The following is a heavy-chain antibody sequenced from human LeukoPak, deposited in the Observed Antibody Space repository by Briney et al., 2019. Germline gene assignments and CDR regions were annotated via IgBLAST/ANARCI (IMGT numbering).Heavy chain of an antibody. V-gene: IGHV3-30*02. Sequence: GGSLRLSCAASGFTFSSYGMHWVRQAPGKGLEWVAVILNDGSQEKYADSVKGRFTISRDNSKNTLFLQMNSLRDEDTAVYYCATYGSGTYYQYDYWGQGTLVTVSS. CDR2: ILNDGSQE. CDR1: GFTFSSYG. D-gene: IGHD3-10*01. J-gene: IGHJ4*02. CDR3: ATYGSGTYYQYDY.